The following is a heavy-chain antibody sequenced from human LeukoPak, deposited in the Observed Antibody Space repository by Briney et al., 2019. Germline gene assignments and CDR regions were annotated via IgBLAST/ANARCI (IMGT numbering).Heavy chain of an antibody. V-gene: IGHV3-7*01. CDR3: VRSVSGTYGQFDF. Sequence: GGSLRLSCAASGFTFSSYWMSWVRQAPGKGLEWVANIKQDGSEKYYVDSVKGRFTISRDNAKDSLYLQMNSLRAEDTAVYYCVRSVSGTYGQFDFWGQGTLVTVSS. CDR1: GFTFSSYW. CDR2: IKQDGSEK. J-gene: IGHJ4*02. D-gene: IGHD5/OR15-5a*01.